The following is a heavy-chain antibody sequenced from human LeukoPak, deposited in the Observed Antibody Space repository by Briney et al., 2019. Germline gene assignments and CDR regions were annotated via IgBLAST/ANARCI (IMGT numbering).Heavy chain of an antibody. CDR3: ARGVYIAAAQYGF. V-gene: IGHV4-59*01. CDR2: IYYSGST. CDR1: GGSISSYY. J-gene: IGHJ4*02. Sequence: SETLSLTCTVSGGSISSYYWSWIRQTPGKGLEWIGYIYYSGSTNYNPSLKSRVTISVDTSKNQFSLKLSSVTAADTAVYYCARGVYIAAAQYGFWGQGTLVTVSS. D-gene: IGHD6-13*01.